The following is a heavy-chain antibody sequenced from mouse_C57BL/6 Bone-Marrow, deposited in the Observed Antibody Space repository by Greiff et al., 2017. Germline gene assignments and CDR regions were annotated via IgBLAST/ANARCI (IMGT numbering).Heavy chain of an antibody. V-gene: IGHV1-26*01. CDR1: GYTFTDYY. Sequence: VQLQQSGPELVKPGASVKISCKASGYTFTDYYMNWVKQSHGKSLEWIGDINPNIGGTSYNQKFKGKATLTVDKSSSTAYMELRSLTSEDSAVYYCARSRYDWFAYWGQGTLVTVSA. J-gene: IGHJ3*01. CDR3: ARSRYDWFAY. D-gene: IGHD2-12*01. CDR2: INPNIGGT.